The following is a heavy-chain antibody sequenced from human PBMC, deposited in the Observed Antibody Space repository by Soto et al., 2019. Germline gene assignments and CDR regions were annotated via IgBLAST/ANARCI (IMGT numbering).Heavy chain of an antibody. Sequence: PGGSLRLSCAASGFTFSRYGMPWVRQALGKGLEWVAVISYDGSNKYYADSVKGRFTISRDNSKNTLYLQMNSLGAEDTAVYYCAKERRPLSEATFDYWGQGTLVTVSS. J-gene: IGHJ4*02. V-gene: IGHV3-30*18. CDR2: ISYDGSNK. CDR1: GFTFSRYG. CDR3: AKERRPLSEATFDY. D-gene: IGHD5-12*01.